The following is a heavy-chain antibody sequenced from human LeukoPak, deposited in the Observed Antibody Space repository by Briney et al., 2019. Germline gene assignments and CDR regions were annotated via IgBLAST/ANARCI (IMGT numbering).Heavy chain of an antibody. CDR1: GFTFSSYA. CDR2: ISGASGGST. D-gene: IGHD6-13*01. Sequence: GGSLRLSCAASGFTFSSYAMTWVRRVPGKGLEWVSIISGASGGSTYYADSVKGRFTISRDNSKNTLYLQMNSLRAEDTALYYCARGGSSSWYPNFDYWGQGTLVTVSS. CDR3: ARGGSSSWYPNFDY. V-gene: IGHV3-23*01. J-gene: IGHJ4*02.